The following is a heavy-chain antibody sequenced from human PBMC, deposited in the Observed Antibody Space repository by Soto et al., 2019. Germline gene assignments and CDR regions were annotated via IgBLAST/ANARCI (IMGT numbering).Heavy chain of an antibody. J-gene: IGHJ6*02. CDR3: ARVYDFWSGYYVTPKPTYYYYGMDV. D-gene: IGHD3-3*01. CDR1: GGTFSSYA. Sequence: SVKVSCKASGGTFSSYAISWVRQAPGQGLEWMGGIIPIFGTANYAQKFQGRVTITADESTSTAYMELSSLRSEDTAVYYCARVYDFWSGYYVTPKPTYYYYGMDVWGQGTTVTVSS. CDR2: IIPIFGTA. V-gene: IGHV1-69*13.